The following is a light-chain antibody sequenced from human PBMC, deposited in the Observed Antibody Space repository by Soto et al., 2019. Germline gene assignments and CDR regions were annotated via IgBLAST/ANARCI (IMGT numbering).Light chain of an antibody. CDR2: DAY. Sequence: EIVLTQSPDTLSLSPGDRATLSCRASQSVGHMFLAWFQQKPGQAPRLLIFDAYRRATGIPDRFSGSGSGTNFALTISSLEPEDFAVYYCQHRADWPRGSFGQGTKLEIK. CDR1: QSVGHMF. V-gene: IGKV3D-20*02. J-gene: IGKJ2*01. CDR3: QHRADWPRGS.